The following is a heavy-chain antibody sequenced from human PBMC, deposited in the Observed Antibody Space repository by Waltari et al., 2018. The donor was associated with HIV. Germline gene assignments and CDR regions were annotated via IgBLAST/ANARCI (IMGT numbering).Heavy chain of an antibody. V-gene: IGHV3-21*01. Sequence: EVQLVESGGGLAKPGGSLTLSCAASGFTFSTHRMHWVRQAPRKGLEWVSSISSSSTYIYYAYSVKGRFTISRDNAKNSLYLQMNSLRAEDTAVYFCARGTYYYDSSGYYDNLPFDYWGQGTLVTVSS. J-gene: IGHJ4*02. CDR1: GFTFSTHR. CDR3: ARGTYYYDSSGYYDNLPFDY. D-gene: IGHD3-22*01. CDR2: ISSSSTYI.